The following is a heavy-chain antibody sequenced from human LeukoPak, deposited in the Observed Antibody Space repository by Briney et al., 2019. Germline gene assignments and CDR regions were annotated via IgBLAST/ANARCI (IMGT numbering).Heavy chain of an antibody. CDR1: GFTFSDYY. J-gene: IGHJ4*02. CDR3: ARNLYYDSSGYYYVY. D-gene: IGHD3-22*01. V-gene: IGHV3-11*04. Sequence: GGSLRLSCAASGFTFSDYYMSWIRQAPGKGLEWVSYISSSGSTIYYADSVKGRFTISRDNAKNSLYLQMNSLRAEDTAVYYCARNLYYDSSGYYYVYWGQGTLVTVSS. CDR2: ISSSGSTI.